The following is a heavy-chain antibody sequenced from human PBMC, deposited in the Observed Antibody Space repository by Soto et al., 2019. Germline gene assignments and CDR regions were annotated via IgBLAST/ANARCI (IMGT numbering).Heavy chain of an antibody. CDR2: ISSTGSTI. D-gene: IGHD4-17*01. CDR1: GFTFSSYS. Sequence: VGSLRLSCAASGFTFSSYSMNCVRQAPGKGLEWVSYISSTGSTIFYADSVKGRFTISRDNAKNSLYLQMNSLRDEDTAVYYCASDARLPLNCFDPWGQGTLVTVSS. V-gene: IGHV3-48*02. J-gene: IGHJ5*02. CDR3: ASDARLPLNCFDP.